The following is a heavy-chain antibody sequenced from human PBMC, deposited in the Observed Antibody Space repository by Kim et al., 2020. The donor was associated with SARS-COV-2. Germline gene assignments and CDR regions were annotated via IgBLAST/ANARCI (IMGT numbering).Heavy chain of an antibody. CDR2: LYNSGST. CDR3: ARLGGYFDWLLIDY. Sequence: SETLSLNCTVSGGSISSYYWSWIRQPPGKGLEWIGYLYNSGSTNYNPSLKSRVTISVDTSKNQFSLKMSSVTAADTAVYYCARLGGYFDWLLIDYWGKGT. V-gene: IGHV4-59*13. D-gene: IGHD3-9*01. J-gene: IGHJ4*02. CDR1: GGSISSYY.